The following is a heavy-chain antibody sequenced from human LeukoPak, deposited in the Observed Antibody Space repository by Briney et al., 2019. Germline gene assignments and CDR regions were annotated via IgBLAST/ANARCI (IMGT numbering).Heavy chain of an antibody. J-gene: IGHJ6*02. CDR1: GVTFSSYW. Sequence: GGALRLSCAASGVTFSSYWMHWVRQAPGKGLGWVSRINMDGSSTNYADSVKGCFTISRDNAKNTLYLQMNSLRAEDTAVYYCARDRITIFGVVYYYYGMDVWGQGTTVTVSS. CDR3: ARDRITIFGVVYYYYGMDV. CDR2: INMDGSST. V-gene: IGHV3-74*01. D-gene: IGHD3-3*01.